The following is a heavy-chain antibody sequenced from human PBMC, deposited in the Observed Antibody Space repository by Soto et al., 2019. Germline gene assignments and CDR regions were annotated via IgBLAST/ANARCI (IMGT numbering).Heavy chain of an antibody. CDR2: IGTAGDT. CDR1: GFTFSNYD. D-gene: IGHD2-15*01. V-gene: IGHV3-13*01. CDR3: ARGSLISLYYFDY. Sequence: TGGSLRLSCAASGFTFSNYDMHWVRQVTGKGLEWVSTIGTAGDTYYPGSVKGRFTISRENAKNSLYLQMNSLRAEDTAVYYCARGSLISLYYFDYWGQGTLVTVSS. J-gene: IGHJ4*02.